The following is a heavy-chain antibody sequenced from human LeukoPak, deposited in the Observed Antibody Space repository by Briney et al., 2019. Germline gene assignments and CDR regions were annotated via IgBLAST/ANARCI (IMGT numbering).Heavy chain of an antibody. CDR1: AGFTTYDY. J-gene: IGHJ4*02. CDR2: IHTTGST. D-gene: IGHD2-15*01. Sequence: PSETLSLTCSVSAGFTTYDYWNWIRQPAGKAPEWIGRIHTTGSTNYNPPLKSRLTMTLDKSKKQFSLKVTSMTAADTALYYCARGGGNRHFDSWGQGILVTVSS. V-gene: IGHV4-4*07. CDR3: ARGGGNRHFDS.